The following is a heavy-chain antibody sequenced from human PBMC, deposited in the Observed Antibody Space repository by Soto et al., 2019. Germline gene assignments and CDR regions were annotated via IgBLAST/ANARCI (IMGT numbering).Heavy chain of an antibody. CDR1: AFTFSTYA. Sequence: EVQLLESGGGLVQPGGSRRLSCAASAFTFSTYAMSWVRQAPGKGLEWVSAISGSGAGTSYADSVKGRFTISRDNSKNTLYLQMNSLRVEDTAIYYGARDLGYSSSWTSNWGQGTLVTVSS. CDR3: ARDLGYSSSWTSN. CDR2: ISGSGAGT. V-gene: IGHV3-23*01. D-gene: IGHD6-13*01. J-gene: IGHJ4*02.